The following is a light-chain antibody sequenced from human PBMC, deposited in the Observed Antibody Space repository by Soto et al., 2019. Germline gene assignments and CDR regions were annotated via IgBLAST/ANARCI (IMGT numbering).Light chain of an antibody. CDR3: QQLNSYSYT. CDR2: GAS. CDR1: QSISSSY. Sequence: EIVLTQSPGTLSLSPGERATLSCRASQSISSSYLAWYQQKPGQAPGLLIYGASRRATGIPDRFIGSGSGTDFTLTISRLEPEDFATYYCQQLNSYSYTFGQGTKLEIK. J-gene: IGKJ2*01. V-gene: IGKV3-20*01.